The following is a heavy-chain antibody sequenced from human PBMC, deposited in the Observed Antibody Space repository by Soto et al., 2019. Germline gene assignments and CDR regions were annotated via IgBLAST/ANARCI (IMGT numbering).Heavy chain of an antibody. CDR2: ISSRSSYT. J-gene: IGHJ4*02. V-gene: IGHV3-11*03. CDR1: GLTISDYY. CDR3: ARSRHSIVATTLDY. D-gene: IGHD5-12*01. Sequence: GSLRVSCAASGLTISDYYMSWISQEQGKGLEKVTYISSRSSYTNYAENVKGRFTISRDNAKNSLYLQMNSLRAEDTFFYYCARSRHSIVATTLDYLGQGTLVIVFS.